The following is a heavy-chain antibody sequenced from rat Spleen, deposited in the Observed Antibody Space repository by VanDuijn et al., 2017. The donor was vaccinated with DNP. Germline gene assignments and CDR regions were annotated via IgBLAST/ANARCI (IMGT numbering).Heavy chain of an antibody. CDR2: ISYSGST. CDR1: GYSITSNY. CDR3: ARSGSGFNWFAY. D-gene: IGHD4-4*01. J-gene: IGHJ3*01. Sequence: EVQLQESGPGLVKPSQSLSLTCSVTGYSITSNYWGWIRKFPGNKMEWIGHISYSGSTSYNPSLKSRISITRDTSKNQFFLQLNSVTTEDTATYYCARSGSGFNWFAYWGQGTLVTVSS. V-gene: IGHV3-1*01.